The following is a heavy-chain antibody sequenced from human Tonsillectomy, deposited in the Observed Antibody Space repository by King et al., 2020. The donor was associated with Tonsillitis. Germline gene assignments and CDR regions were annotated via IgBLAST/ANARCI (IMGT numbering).Heavy chain of an antibody. CDR1: GFTFKNYG. J-gene: IGHJ6*02. Sequence: VQLVESGGGVVQPGGSLRLSCAASGFTFKNYGMHWVRQAPGKGLEWVAFIRYDVSNKYYADSVKGRFTISRDDSKNTLYLQVDRLRAEETAVYYCAKDSDYGMDVWGQGTTVTVSS. V-gene: IGHV3-30*02. CDR3: AKDSDYGMDV. CDR2: IRYDVSNK.